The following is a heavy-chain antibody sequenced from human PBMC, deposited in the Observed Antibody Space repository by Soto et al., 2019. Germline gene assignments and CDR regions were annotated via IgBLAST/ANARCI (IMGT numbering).Heavy chain of an antibody. CDR2: ISAYNGNT. V-gene: IGHV1-18*01. CDR3: ARDQESITARTLQY. CDR1: GDTFASFG. Sequence: ASVKVSCKASGDTFASFGFSWVRQAPGQGLEWLGWISAYNGNTHYAQKVRDRVTLTTDTSTNTAYMELRSLTSDDTAVYYCARDQESITARTLQYWGQGTRVTGSS. D-gene: IGHD3-10*01. J-gene: IGHJ4*02.